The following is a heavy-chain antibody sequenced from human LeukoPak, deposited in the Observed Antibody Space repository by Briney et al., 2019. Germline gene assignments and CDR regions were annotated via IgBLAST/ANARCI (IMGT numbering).Heavy chain of an antibody. CDR3: GRGRSSSWYEKGPYYFDY. V-gene: IGHV4-59*12. J-gene: IGHJ4*02. CDR2: IYYSGST. Sequence: SETLSLTCTVSGGSISSYHWSWIRQPPGKGLEWIGYIYYSGSTYYNPSLKSRVTISVDTSKNQFSLKLSSVTAADTAVYYCGRGRSSSWYEKGPYYFDYWGQGTLVTVSS. CDR1: GGSISSYH. D-gene: IGHD6-13*01.